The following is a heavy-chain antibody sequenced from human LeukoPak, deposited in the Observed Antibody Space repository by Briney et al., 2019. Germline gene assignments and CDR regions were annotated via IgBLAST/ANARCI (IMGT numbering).Heavy chain of an antibody. CDR1: GFTFSSYA. CDR2: ISGSGGDT. J-gene: IGHJ4*02. D-gene: IGHD1/OR15-1a*01. V-gene: IGHV3-23*01. CDR3: ARVNTEHDY. Sequence: GGSLRLSCAASGFTFSSYAMSWVRQAPGKGLEWVSAISGSGGDTYYADSVKGRFTISRDNSKNTLYLQMNSLRAEDTAEYYCARVNTEHDYWGQGTLVTVSS.